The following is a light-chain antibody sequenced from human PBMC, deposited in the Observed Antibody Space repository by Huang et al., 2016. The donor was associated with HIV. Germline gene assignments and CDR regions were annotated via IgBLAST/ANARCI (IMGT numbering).Light chain of an antibody. J-gene: IGKJ2*01. CDR3: QQRYSTPHT. CDR1: QSVLYSSNNKNY. V-gene: IGKV4-1*01. CDR2: GAS. Sequence: DIVMTQSPDSLAVSLGERTTINCKSSQSVLYSSNNKNYLNWYQQKPGQPPKLLIYGASTRESGVPDRFSGSGSGTDFTLTISSLQAEDVAVYYCQQRYSTPHTFGQGTKLEIK.